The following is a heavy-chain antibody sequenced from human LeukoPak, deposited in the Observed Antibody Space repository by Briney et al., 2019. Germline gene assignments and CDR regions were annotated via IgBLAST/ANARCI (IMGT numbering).Heavy chain of an antibody. V-gene: IGHV4-39*01. Sequence: SETLSLTCTVSGVSISSSSYYWGWIRQPPGTGLEWIGSIYYSWSTYYNPSLKSRVTISVDTSKNQFSLKLSSVTAADTAVYYCARMVGSGWYLDWFDPWGQGTLVTVSS. CDR3: ARMVGSGWYLDWFDP. CDR2: IYYSWST. CDR1: GVSISSSSYY. D-gene: IGHD6-19*01. J-gene: IGHJ5*02.